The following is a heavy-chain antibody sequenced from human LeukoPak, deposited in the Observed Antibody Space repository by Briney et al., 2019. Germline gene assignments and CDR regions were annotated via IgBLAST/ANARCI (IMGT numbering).Heavy chain of an antibody. CDR3: ARMGYCSGGSCYTPDY. V-gene: IGHV4-4*07. J-gene: IGHJ4*02. Sequence: SETLSLTCTVSGGSISSYYRSWLRRPAGKGLEWIGRIYTSGSTNYNPPLKSRVTMSVDTSKNQFSLKLSSVTAADTAVYYCARMGYCSGGSCYTPDYWGQGTLVTVSS. CDR2: IYTSGST. D-gene: IGHD2-15*01. CDR1: GGSISSYY.